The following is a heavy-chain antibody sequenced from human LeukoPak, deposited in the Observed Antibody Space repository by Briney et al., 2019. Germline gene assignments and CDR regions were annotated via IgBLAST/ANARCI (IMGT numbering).Heavy chain of an antibody. V-gene: IGHV3-23*01. D-gene: IGHD2-2*01. J-gene: IGHJ5*02. CDR2: IGGSGGST. Sequence: PGGSLRLSCAASGFTFSSYAMSWVRQAPGKGLEWVSGIGGSGGSTYYADSVKGRFTISRDNSKNTLYVQVNSLRAEDTAVYYCAKTLHYCTSITCYGWFDPWGQGTLVTVSS. CDR1: GFTFSSYA. CDR3: AKTLHYCTSITCYGWFDP.